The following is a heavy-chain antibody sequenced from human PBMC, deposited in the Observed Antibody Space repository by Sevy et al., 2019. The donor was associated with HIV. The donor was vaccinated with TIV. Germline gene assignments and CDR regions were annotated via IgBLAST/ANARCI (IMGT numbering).Heavy chain of an antibody. CDR2: ISWNSGFV. CDR3: VKDMSHRAVAATGGADFDY. Sequence: GGSLRLSCVASGFTFDDHAMHWVRQPPGKGLEWVSGISWNSGFVGFADSVKGRFTIARDNTKKSLYLQMTSLRPEDTAFYYCVKDMSHRAVAATGGADFDYWGQGTLVTVSS. J-gene: IGHJ4*02. CDR1: GFTFDDHA. V-gene: IGHV3-9*01. D-gene: IGHD6-19*01.